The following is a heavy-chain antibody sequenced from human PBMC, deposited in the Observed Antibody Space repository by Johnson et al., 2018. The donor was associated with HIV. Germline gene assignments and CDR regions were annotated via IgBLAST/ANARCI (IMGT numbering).Heavy chain of an antibody. J-gene: IGHJ3*02. Sequence: VQLVESGGGVVQPGRSLRLSCAASGFTFSSYAMHWVRQAPGKGLAWVAVISYDGSNKYYADSVKGRFTISRDNSKNTLYLQMNSLRAEDTAVYYCAREGLITMVRGVKWAFDIWGQGTMVTVSS. D-gene: IGHD3-10*01. CDR3: AREGLITMVRGVKWAFDI. V-gene: IGHV3-30-3*01. CDR1: GFTFSSYA. CDR2: ISYDGSNK.